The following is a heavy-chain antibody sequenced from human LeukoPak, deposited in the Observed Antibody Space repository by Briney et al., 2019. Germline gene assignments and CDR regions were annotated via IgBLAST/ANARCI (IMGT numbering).Heavy chain of an antibody. CDR1: GGTFSSYA. CDR3: ATLESIAVAGTGY. J-gene: IGHJ4*02. V-gene: IGHV1-69*04. D-gene: IGHD6-19*01. CDR2: IIPILGIA. Sequence: SVKVSCKASGGTFSSYAISWVRQAPGQGLEWMGRIIPILGIANYAQKFQGRVTITADKSTSTAYMELSSLRSEDTAVYYCATLESIAVAGTGYWGQGTLVTVSS.